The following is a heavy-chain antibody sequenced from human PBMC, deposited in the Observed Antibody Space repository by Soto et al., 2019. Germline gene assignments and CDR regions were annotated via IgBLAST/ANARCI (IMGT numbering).Heavy chain of an antibody. V-gene: IGHV2-5*02. D-gene: IGHD3-22*01. Sequence: QITLKESGPTLVKPTQTLTLTCTFSGFSLRTSGVGVGWIRQPPGKALEWLALIYWDNDKRDSPSLRSRLTITNDTYKNQVVLTVAHVDPVDTATYYCAHTYEASWRNFGYWAQGSLVTVSS. CDR1: GFSLRTSGVG. CDR3: AHTYEASWRNFGY. J-gene: IGHJ4*02. CDR2: IYWDNDK.